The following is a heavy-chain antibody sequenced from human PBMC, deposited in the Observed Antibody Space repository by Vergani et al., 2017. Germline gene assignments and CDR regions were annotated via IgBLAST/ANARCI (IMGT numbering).Heavy chain of an antibody. Sequence: QVQLQQWGAGLLKPSETLSLTCAVSGGSFSGYYWSWIRQPPGKGLEWIGEINHSGSTNYNPSLKSRVTISVDTTKNQFSLTLTSVTAADTAVYYCARARYRGIYCSSTSCYPPYYFDYWGQGTLVTVSS. CDR2: INHSGST. D-gene: IGHD2-2*01. V-gene: IGHV4-34*01. CDR1: GGSFSGYY. J-gene: IGHJ4*02. CDR3: ARARYRGIYCSSTSCYPPYYFDY.